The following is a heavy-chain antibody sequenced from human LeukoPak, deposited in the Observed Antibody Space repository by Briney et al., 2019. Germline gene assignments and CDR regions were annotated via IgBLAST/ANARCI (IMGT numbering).Heavy chain of an antibody. CDR1: GGPITSYY. J-gene: IGHJ5*02. CDR2: IYYSGST. V-gene: IGHV4-59*01. CDR3: ARGGVNYKIAGP. Sequence: SETLSLTSTVSGGPITSYYWSWIRQPPGKGLEWIGYIYYSGSTNYNPSLKSRVTISVDTSKNQFSLKLSSVTAADTAVYYCARGGVNYKIAGPWGQGALVTVSS. D-gene: IGHD3-10*01.